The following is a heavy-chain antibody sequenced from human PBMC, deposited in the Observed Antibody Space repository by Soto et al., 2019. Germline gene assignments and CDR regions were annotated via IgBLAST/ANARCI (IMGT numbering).Heavy chain of an antibody. J-gene: IGHJ6*02. CDR1: GYTFTDYY. CDR3: AVTVVPAASSYYGMDV. CDR2: INPNSGGT. Sequence: ASVKVSCKASGYTFTDYYLHWVRQSPGQGLQWMGWINPNSGGTNYAQKFQGWVTMTRDTSISTAYMELSRLRSDDTAVYYCAVTVVPAASSYYGMDVWGQGTTVTVSS. V-gene: IGHV1-2*04. D-gene: IGHD2-2*01.